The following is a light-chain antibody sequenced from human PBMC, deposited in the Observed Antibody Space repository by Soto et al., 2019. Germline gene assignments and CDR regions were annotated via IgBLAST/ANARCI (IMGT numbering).Light chain of an antibody. J-gene: IGKJ4*02. CDR1: QGISNS. CDR2: TAS. Sequence: DIQMTQSPSSLSASVGDRVTITCRASQGISNSLAWYQQKPGKVPKLLIYTASTMQSGVPSRFSGRGFGTDVTLTITSLQPEDVATYYCQKYNSAPLTFGRGTKVEIK. CDR3: QKYNSAPLT. V-gene: IGKV1-27*01.